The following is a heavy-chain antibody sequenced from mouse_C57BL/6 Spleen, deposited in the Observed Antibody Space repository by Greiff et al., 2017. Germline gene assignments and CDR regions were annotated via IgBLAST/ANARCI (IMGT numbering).Heavy chain of an antibody. CDR1: GFTFSDYG. J-gene: IGHJ1*03. V-gene: IGHV5-17*01. CDR2: ISSGSSTI. D-gene: IGHD4-1*01. CDR3: ARPSSWDWYFDV. Sequence: EVKLVESGGGLVKPGGSLKLSCAASGFTFSDYGMHWVRQAPEKGLEWVAYISSGSSTIYYADTVKGRFTISRDNAKNTLFLQMTSLRFEDTAMYYCARPSSWDWYFDVWGTGTTVTVSS.